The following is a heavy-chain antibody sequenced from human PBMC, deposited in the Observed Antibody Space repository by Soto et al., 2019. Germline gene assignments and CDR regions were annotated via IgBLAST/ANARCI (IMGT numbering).Heavy chain of an antibody. V-gene: IGHV4-59*08. J-gene: IGHJ4*02. CDR1: GDSISSYY. CDR3: ARPGRDWGSLEY. CDR2: IYYGGST. D-gene: IGHD7-27*01. Sequence: QVQLQESGPGLVKPSETLSLTCTVSGDSISSYYWTWIRQPPGKGLEWIAFIYYGGSTNYNPSLKSRDTISVDTSKNQFSLNLNSVTASDTAVYYCARPGRDWGSLEYWGQGTRVTVSS.